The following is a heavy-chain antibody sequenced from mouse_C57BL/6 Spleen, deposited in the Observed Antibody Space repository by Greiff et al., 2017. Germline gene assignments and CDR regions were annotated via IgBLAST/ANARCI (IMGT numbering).Heavy chain of an antibody. CDR2: IYPGDGDT. Sequence: VQLQESGAELVKPGASVKISCKASGYAFSSYWMNWVKQRPGKGLEWIGQIYPGDGDTNYNGKFKGKATLTADKSSSTADMQLSSLTSEDSAVYYCARMGGDHWSFDYWGTGTTVTVSS. V-gene: IGHV1-80*01. CDR3: ARMGGDHWSFDY. J-gene: IGHJ1*03. D-gene: IGHD1-1*02. CDR1: GYAFSSYW.